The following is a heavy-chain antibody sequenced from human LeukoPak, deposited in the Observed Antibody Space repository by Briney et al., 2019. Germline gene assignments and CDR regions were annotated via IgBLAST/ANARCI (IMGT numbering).Heavy chain of an antibody. J-gene: IGHJ4*02. V-gene: IGHV1-2*02. D-gene: IGHD5-24*01. Sequence: GASVKVSCKASGYTFTGYYTHWVRQAPGQGLEWMGWINPNSGGTNYAQKFQGRVTMTRDTSISTAYMELSRLRSDDTAVYYCARGEEMATIRWYYFDYWGQGTLVTVSS. CDR3: ARGEEMATIRWYYFDY. CDR1: GYTFTGYY. CDR2: INPNSGGT.